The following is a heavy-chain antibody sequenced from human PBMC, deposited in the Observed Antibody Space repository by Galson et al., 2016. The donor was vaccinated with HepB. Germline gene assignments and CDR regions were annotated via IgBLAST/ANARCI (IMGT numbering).Heavy chain of an antibody. V-gene: IGHV3-15*01. J-gene: IGHJ3*02. CDR2: IKSKTDGGTT. CDR1: GFTFSNAW. CDR3: TLNHAFDI. Sequence: SLRLSCAASGFTFSNAWMSWVRQAPGKGLEWDGRIKSKTDGGTTDYAAPVKGRFTISRDDSKNTLYLQMNSLKTEDTAVYYCTLNHAFDIWGQGTMVTVSS.